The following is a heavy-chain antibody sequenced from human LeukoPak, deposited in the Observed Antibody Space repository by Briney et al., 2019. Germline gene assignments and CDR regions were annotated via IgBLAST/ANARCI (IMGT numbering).Heavy chain of an antibody. V-gene: IGHV3-15*01. J-gene: IGHJ3*02. CDR3: TKALMVRGVVSGAFDI. CDR2: IKSNTDGGTT. Sequence: PGGSLRLSCAASEFTFSNAWMSWVRQAPGKGVEWVGRIKSNTDGGTTDYPAPVKGRFTMSRDDSKNTLYLQMNSLEADDTAVYYCTKALMVRGVVSGAFDIWGQGTMVTVSS. D-gene: IGHD3-10*01. CDR1: EFTFSNAW.